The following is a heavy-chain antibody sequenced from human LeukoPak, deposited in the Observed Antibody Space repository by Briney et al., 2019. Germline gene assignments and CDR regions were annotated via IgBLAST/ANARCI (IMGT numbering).Heavy chain of an antibody. V-gene: IGHV3-15*01. D-gene: IGHD3-9*01. CDR2: IKSKTDGRTK. Sequence: GGSLRLSCAASGFTFSNASMSWVRQAPGKGLEWVGRIKSKTDGRTKDYAAPVKGRFTISRDDSKNTLYLQMNSLKTGDRAVYYCATDAYYDILTGYSPKDYWGQGTLVTVSS. CDR1: GFTFSNAS. J-gene: IGHJ4*02. CDR3: ATDAYYDILTGYSPKDY.